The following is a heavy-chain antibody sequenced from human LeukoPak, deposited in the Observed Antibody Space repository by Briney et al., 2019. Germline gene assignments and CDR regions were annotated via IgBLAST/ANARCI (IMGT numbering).Heavy chain of an antibody. CDR1: GGSISSGDYY. Sequence: SETLSLTCTVSGGSISSGDYYWSWIRQPPGKGLEWIGYIYYSGSTYYNPTLKSRVTISVDASKNQFSLKLSSVTAADTAVYYCARLGGATVTTHNFDYWGQGILVTVSS. D-gene: IGHD4-17*01. CDR3: ARLGGATVTTHNFDY. CDR2: IYYSGST. V-gene: IGHV4-30-4*08. J-gene: IGHJ4*02.